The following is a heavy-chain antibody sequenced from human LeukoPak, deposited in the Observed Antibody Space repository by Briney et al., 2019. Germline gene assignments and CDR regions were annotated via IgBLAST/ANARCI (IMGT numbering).Heavy chain of an antibody. Sequence: GSLRLSCAASGFTFSDYYMSWIRQAPGKGLEWVAYISSSGNTRYCADSVKGRFTISRDNAKNSLYLQMNSLRAEDTAVYYCAWGGMAAFDSWGQGTLVTVSS. CDR3: AWGGMAAFDS. CDR2: ISSSGNTR. D-gene: IGHD3-16*01. CDR1: GFTFSDYY. V-gene: IGHV3-11*04. J-gene: IGHJ4*02.